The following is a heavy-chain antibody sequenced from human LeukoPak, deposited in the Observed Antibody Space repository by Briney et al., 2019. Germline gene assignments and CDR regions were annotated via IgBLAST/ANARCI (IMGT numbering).Heavy chain of an antibody. CDR3: ARGLARVLRNWFDP. V-gene: IGHV3-30*04. Sequence: PGGSLRLSCAASGFTFSSYAMHWVRQAPGKGLEWVAVISYDGSNKYYADSVKGRFTISRDNSKNTLYLQMNSLRAEDTAVYYCARGLARVLRNWFDPWGQGTLVTVSS. J-gene: IGHJ5*02. CDR2: ISYDGSNK. D-gene: IGHD3-3*01. CDR1: GFTFSSYA.